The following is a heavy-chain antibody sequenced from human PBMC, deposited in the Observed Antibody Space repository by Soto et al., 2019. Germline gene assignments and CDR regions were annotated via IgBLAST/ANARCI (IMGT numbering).Heavy chain of an antibody. Sequence: QITLKESGPTLMKPTQTLTLTCTFSGFSLSTTGVSVGWIRQPPGKALDWLALIYWDDDKRYSPSLKSRLTITQDTSKNQVVLTMTNMDPRDTATYYCVDETPVTTGGDYWGQGTLVTVSS. J-gene: IGHJ4*02. CDR1: GFSLSTTGVS. D-gene: IGHD4-17*01. V-gene: IGHV2-5*02. CDR3: VDETPVTTGGDY. CDR2: IYWDDDK.